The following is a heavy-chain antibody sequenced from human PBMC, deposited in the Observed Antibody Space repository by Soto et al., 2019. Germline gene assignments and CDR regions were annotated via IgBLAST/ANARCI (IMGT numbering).Heavy chain of an antibody. CDR2: ISSSGSTI. V-gene: IGHV3-11*01. J-gene: IGHJ4*02. D-gene: IGHD3-16*02. CDR3: ARGPYDYVWGSDPPHFDY. CDR1: GFTFSDYY. Sequence: GSLRLSCAASGFTFSDYYMSWMRQAPGKGLEWVSYISSSGSTIYYADSVKGRFTISRDNAKNSLYLQMNSLRAEDTAVYYCARGPYDYVWGSDPPHFDYWGQGTLVTVSS.